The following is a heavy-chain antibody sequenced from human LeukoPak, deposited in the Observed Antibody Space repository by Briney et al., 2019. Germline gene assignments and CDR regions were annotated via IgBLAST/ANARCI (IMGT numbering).Heavy chain of an antibody. CDR3: ARGGYYDSSGYYYGGNYYMDV. CDR1: GYTFTGYY. J-gene: IGHJ6*03. CDR2: INPDSGGT. Sequence: GASVKVSCKASGYTFTGYYMHWVRQAPGQGLEWMGQINPDSGGTYYAQKFQGRVTVTRDTSISTAYMQLSRLSSDDTAVYYCARGGYYDSSGYYYGGNYYMDVWGKGTTVTVSS. D-gene: IGHD3-22*01. V-gene: IGHV1-2*06.